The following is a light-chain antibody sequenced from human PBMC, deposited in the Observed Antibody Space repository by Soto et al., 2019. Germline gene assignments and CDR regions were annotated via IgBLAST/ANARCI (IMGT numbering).Light chain of an antibody. CDR2: GAS. CDR3: QPYNNRPPGT. V-gene: IGKV3-15*01. J-gene: IGKJ1*01. Sequence: EIVMTQSPATLSVSPGERATLSCRASQSVSSNLAWYQQKPGQAPRLLIYGASTRATGIPARFSGSGSGTEFTLTNSSLQSEDFAVYYCQPYNNRPPGTFGQGTKVEIK. CDR1: QSVSSN.